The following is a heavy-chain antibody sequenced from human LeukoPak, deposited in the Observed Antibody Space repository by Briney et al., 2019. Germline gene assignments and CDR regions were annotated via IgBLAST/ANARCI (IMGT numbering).Heavy chain of an antibody. D-gene: IGHD3-10*01. CDR3: ARTFKGFGELGVDY. CDR2: IIPILGIA. Sequence: SVKVSCKDSGGTFSSYAISWVRQAPGQGLEWMGRIIPILGIANYAQKFQGRVTITADKSTSTAYMELSSLRSEDTAVYYCARTFKGFGELGVDYWGQGTLVTVSS. J-gene: IGHJ4*02. CDR1: GGTFSSYA. V-gene: IGHV1-69*04.